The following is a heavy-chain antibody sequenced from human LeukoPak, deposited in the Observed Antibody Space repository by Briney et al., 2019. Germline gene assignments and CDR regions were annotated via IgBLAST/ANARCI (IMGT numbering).Heavy chain of an antibody. CDR3: AKDRYYGSGSYLYYFDY. J-gene: IGHJ4*02. V-gene: IGHV3-30*18. D-gene: IGHD3-10*01. CDR2: ISYDGSNK. CDR1: GGTFSSYG. Sequence: SCKASGGTFSSYGMHWVRQAPGKGLEWVAVISYDGSNKYYADSVKGRFTISRDNSKNTLYLQMNSLRAEDTAVYYCAKDRYYGSGSYLYYFDYWGQGTLVTVSS.